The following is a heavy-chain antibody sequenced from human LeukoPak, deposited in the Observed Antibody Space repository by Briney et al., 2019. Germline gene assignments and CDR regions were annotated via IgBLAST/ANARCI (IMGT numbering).Heavy chain of an antibody. J-gene: IGHJ4*02. Sequence: GGSLRLSCAASGVTFSSYGMHWVRQAPGKGLGWVAVISYDGSNKYYADSVKGRFTISRDNSKNTLYLQMNSLRAEDTAVYYCAKDPAGGYDSSGYPDYWGQGTLVTVSS. D-gene: IGHD3-22*01. V-gene: IGHV3-30*18. CDR3: AKDPAGGYDSSGYPDY. CDR2: ISYDGSNK. CDR1: GVTFSSYG.